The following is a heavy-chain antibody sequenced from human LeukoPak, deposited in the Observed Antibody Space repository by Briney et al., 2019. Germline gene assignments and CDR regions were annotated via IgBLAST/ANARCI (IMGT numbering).Heavy chain of an antibody. V-gene: IGHV1-46*01. CDR2: INPSGGST. Sequence: GASVKVSCKASGYTFTNYYMHWVRQAPGQGLEWMGIINPSGGSTSYAQKFQGRVTMTRDMSTSTVYMELSSLRSEDTAVYYCARWASYGSYYFDYWGQGTLVTVSS. CDR1: GYTFTNYY. D-gene: IGHD3-16*01. CDR3: ARWASYGSYYFDY. J-gene: IGHJ4*02.